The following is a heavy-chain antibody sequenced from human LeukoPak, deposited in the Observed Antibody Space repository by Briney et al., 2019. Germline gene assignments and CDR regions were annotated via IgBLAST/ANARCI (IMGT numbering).Heavy chain of an antibody. D-gene: IGHD3-9*01. J-gene: IGHJ4*02. CDR3: ARAPQRGYFDWLLPDY. Sequence: PGGSLRLSCAASGFTFSSYAMHWVRHAPGKGLEWVSGISWNSGRIGYADSVKGRFTISRDNAKNSLYLQMNSLRAEDTAVYYCARAPQRGYFDWLLPDYWGQGTLVTVSS. V-gene: IGHV3-9*01. CDR2: ISWNSGRI. CDR1: GFTFSSYA.